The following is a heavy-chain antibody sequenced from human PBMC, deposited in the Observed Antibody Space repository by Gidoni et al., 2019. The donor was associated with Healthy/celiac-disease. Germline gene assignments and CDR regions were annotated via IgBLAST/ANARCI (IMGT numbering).Heavy chain of an antibody. V-gene: IGHV4-31*03. CDR2: IYYSGRT. CDR1: GGSIRSGGYY. CDR3: ARAKVDTAMVGGFDY. D-gene: IGHD5-18*01. Sequence: QVQLQESGPGLVKPSQTLSLTCTVSGGSIRSGGYYWSWIRQHPGKGLEWIGYIYYSGRTYYNPSLKSRVTISVDTSKNQFSLKLSSVTAADTAVYYCARAKVDTAMVGGFDYWGQGTLVTVSS. J-gene: IGHJ4*02.